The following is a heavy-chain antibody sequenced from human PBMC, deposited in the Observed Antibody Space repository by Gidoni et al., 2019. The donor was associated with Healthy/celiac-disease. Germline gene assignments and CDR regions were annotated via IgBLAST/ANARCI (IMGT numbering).Heavy chain of an antibody. Sequence: VKVSCKASGYTFTSYYMHWVRQAPGQGLEWMGIINPSGGSTSYAQKIQGRVTMTRDTSTSTVYMELSSLRSEDTAVYYCARGFSGPVVITAARGAFDIGGQGTIVTVSS. CDR3: ARGFSGPVVITAARGAFDI. CDR2: INPSGGST. CDR1: GYTFTSYY. D-gene: IGHD3-22*01. V-gene: IGHV1-46*01. J-gene: IGHJ3*02.